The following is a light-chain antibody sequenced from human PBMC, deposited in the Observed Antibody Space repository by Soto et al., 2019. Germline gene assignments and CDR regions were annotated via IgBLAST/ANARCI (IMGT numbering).Light chain of an antibody. CDR2: GAP. CDR3: QQYNTWPIP. V-gene: IGKV3-15*01. Sequence: EIVLTQSPGTLSVSPGERATLSCRASQSVGSSLAWYQQRPGRAPRLLIYGAPTRATGIPARFSGSGSGTEFTLTISSLQSEDFAVYYCQQYNTWPIPFGQGTRLEIK. CDR1: QSVGSS. J-gene: IGKJ5*01.